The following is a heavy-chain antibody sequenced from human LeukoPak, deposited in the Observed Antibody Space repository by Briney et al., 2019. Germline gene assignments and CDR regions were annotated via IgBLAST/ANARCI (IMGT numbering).Heavy chain of an antibody. CDR1: GFTFSSYE. D-gene: IGHD6-6*01. CDR2: ISSSGSTI. J-gene: IGHJ6*03. V-gene: IGHV3-48*03. CDR3: ARDSGSSSSHLVHYYMDV. Sequence: PGGSLRLSCAASGFTFSSYEMNWVRQAPGKGLEWVSYISSSGSTIYYADSVKGRFTISRDNAKNSLYLQMNSLRAEDTAVYYCARDSGSSSSHLVHYYMDVWGKGTTVTVSS.